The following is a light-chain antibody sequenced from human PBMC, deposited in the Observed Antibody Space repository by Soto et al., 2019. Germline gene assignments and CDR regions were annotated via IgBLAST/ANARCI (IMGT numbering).Light chain of an antibody. CDR2: GNS. CDR3: QSYDNSLSGLWV. Sequence: QSVLTQPPSVSGAPGQRVTISCTGSSSNIGAGYDVHWYQQLPGTAPKLLIYGNSNRPSGVPDRFSSSKSGTSASLAITGLQAEDEADYYCQSYDNSLSGLWVFGGGTKVTVL. J-gene: IGLJ3*02. CDR1: SSNIGAGYD. V-gene: IGLV1-40*01.